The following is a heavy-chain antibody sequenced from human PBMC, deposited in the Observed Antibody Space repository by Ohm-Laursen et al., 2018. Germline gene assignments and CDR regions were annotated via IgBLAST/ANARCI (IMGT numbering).Heavy chain of an antibody. J-gene: IGHJ4*02. V-gene: IGHV3-53*01. CDR2: IYSGGTT. D-gene: IGHD7-27*01. Sequence: SLRLSCTASGFTVSSNYMSWVRQAPGKGLEWVSVIYSGGTTYYADSVKGRFTISRDNSRNTMNLQMNDLRAEDTAVYYCARLPTGDYWGQGALVTVSS. CDR3: ARLPTGDY. CDR1: GFTVSSNY.